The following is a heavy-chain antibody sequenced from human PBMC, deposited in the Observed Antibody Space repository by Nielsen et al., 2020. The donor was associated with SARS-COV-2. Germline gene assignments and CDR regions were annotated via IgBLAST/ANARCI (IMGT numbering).Heavy chain of an antibody. V-gene: IGHV3-33*01. Sequence: GGSLRLSCAASKFIFDDYGMHWVRQPPGKGLEWVAVIWFDGSEKYYAGSVKGRFTVSRDNSKNTVYLQMNSLRVEDTAIYYCARDDTLTGFVFDYWGQGTPVTVST. CDR2: IWFDGSEK. CDR3: ARDDTLTGFVFDY. J-gene: IGHJ4*02. D-gene: IGHD3-9*01. CDR1: KFIFDDYG.